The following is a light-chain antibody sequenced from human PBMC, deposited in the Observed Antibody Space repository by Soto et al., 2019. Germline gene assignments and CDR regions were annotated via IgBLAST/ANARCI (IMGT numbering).Light chain of an antibody. Sequence: EIVLTQSPATLSLSPGERATLSCRASQGISSDLAWYQQKPGQAPRLLIYDVSKRATGIPARFSGSGYGTDFNLTISSLEPEDFAVYYCQQRSNWPLITFGQGTRLEIK. CDR2: DVS. V-gene: IGKV3-11*01. CDR1: QGISSD. CDR3: QQRSNWPLIT. J-gene: IGKJ5*01.